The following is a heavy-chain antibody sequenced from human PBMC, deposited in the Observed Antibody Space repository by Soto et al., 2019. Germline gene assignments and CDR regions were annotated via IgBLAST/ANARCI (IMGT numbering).Heavy chain of an antibody. V-gene: IGHV2-5*02. J-gene: IGHJ6*02. CDR1: GFSLSTRGVG. Sequence: QITLKESGPTLVKPTQTLTLTCTFSGFSLSTRGVGVGWIRQPPGRALEWLVLIYWDGDKRYSPSLQSRLTLTKDTSTNQVVLTMTEMDPVDTATYYCVHSRCGGDCLQSYPSHYYYGMDVWGQGTTVTVSS. CDR3: VHSRCGGDCLQSYPSHYYYGMDV. CDR2: IYWDGDK. D-gene: IGHD2-21*02.